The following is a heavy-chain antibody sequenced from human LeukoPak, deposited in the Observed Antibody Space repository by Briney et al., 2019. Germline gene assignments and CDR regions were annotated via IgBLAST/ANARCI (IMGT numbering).Heavy chain of an antibody. Sequence: PGGSLRLSCAASGFTFSHAWMNWVRQAPGKGLEWVANIKPDGSEKYYVDSVKGRVTISRDNAKNSLYLQMHNVRVEDTAVYYCARDRSLISGSSFDYWGQGTLVTASS. V-gene: IGHV3-7*01. D-gene: IGHD3-10*01. CDR3: ARDRSLISGSSFDY. CDR1: GFTFSHAW. CDR2: IKPDGSEK. J-gene: IGHJ4*02.